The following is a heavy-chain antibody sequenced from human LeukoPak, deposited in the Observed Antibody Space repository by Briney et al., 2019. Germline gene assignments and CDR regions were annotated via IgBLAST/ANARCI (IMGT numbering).Heavy chain of an antibody. CDR1: GGSFSGYY. J-gene: IGHJ4*02. D-gene: IGHD1-26*01. Sequence: SETLSLTCAVYGGSFSGYYWSWIRQPPGKGLEWIGEINHSGSTNYNPSLKSRVTISVDTSKNQFSLKLSSVAAADTAVYYCARDSFVVGATGSLDCWGQGTLVTVSS. CDR3: ARDSFVVGATGSLDC. V-gene: IGHV4-34*01. CDR2: INHSGST.